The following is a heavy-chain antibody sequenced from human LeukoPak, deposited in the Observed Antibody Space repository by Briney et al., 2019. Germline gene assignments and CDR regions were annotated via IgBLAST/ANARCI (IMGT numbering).Heavy chain of an antibody. CDR3: ARSPRGNSGYYSI. J-gene: IGHJ4*02. CDR2: IVVGSGNT. D-gene: IGHD3-22*01. CDR1: GFTFTSSA. Sequence: VKVSCKASGFTFTSSAMQWVRQARGQRLEWIGWIVVGSGNTNYAQKFQGRVTTTADKSTSTAYMELRSLRSDDTAVYYCARSPRGNSGYYSIWGQGTLVTVSS. V-gene: IGHV1-58*02.